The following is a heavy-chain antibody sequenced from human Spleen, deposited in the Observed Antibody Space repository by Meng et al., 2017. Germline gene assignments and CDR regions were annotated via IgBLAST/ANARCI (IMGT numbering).Heavy chain of an antibody. CDR1: GFTVSHNY. J-gene: IGHJ4*02. Sequence: GVLKISCAASGFTVSHNYMSWVRQAPGKGLEWVSVIYSGGNTYYADSVKGRFTIPRDDARSSLYLQMDSLRVEDTAIYYCARGSSPADYWGQGTLVTVSS. CDR3: ARGSSPADY. CDR2: IYSGGNT. V-gene: IGHV3-53*01.